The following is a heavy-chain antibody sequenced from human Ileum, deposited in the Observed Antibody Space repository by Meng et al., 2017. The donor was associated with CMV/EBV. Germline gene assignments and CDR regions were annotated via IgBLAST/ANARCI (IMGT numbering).Heavy chain of an antibody. D-gene: IGHD5-24*01. Sequence: QGQLQRWGAGLLKPSETLSLTCAVSGEPLNGFFCSWIRQPPGRGLEWIGEVNNRGRTNYNPSLKSRLTISIDTSKRQLSLMVTSVTAADSAIYYCASGRLQFTPSALQHWGPGTLVTVSS. CDR3: ASGRLQFTPSALQH. J-gene: IGHJ1*01. CDR2: VNNRGRT. V-gene: IGHV4-34*02. CDR1: GEPLNGFF.